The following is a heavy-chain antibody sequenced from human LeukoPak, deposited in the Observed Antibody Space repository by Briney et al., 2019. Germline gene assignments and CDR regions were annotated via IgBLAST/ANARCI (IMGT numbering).Heavy chain of an antibody. CDR3: ARHAEVTGTTSAFDI. D-gene: IGHD1-20*01. Sequence: GESLKISCKGSGYSFTSYWIGWVRQMPGKGLEWMGIIYPGDSDTRYSPSFQGQVTISADKSISTAYLQWSSLKASDTAMYYCARHAEVTGTTSAFDIWGQGTMVTVSS. CDR2: IYPGDSDT. V-gene: IGHV5-51*01. J-gene: IGHJ3*02. CDR1: GYSFTSYW.